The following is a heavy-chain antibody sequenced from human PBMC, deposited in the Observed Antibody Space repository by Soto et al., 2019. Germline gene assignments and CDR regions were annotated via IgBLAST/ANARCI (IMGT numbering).Heavy chain of an antibody. V-gene: IGHV3-66*01. CDR3: ARRRWGVAAAGLYFDY. CDR2: IYSGGTT. D-gene: IGHD6-13*01. Sequence: QLVESGGGLVQPGGSLRLSCAASGFSVSTNYMTWVRQAPGKGLEWVSVIYSGGTTHYEDSVKGRFTVSRDNSKNTLYLEMDSLRAEDTAVYYCARRRWGVAAAGLYFDYWGQGTLVTVSS. CDR1: GFSVSTNY. J-gene: IGHJ4*02.